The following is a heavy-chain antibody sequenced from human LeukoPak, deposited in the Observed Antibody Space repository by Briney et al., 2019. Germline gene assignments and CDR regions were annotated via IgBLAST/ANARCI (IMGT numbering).Heavy chain of an antibody. J-gene: IGHJ3*02. CDR2: FYHSGST. V-gene: IGHV4-30-2*01. Sequence: PSETLSLTCTVSGGSISSGDYIWTWIRQPPGKGLEWIGYFYHSGSTYYNPSLKSRVTISVDRSKNQFSLKLSSVTAADTAVYYCARGEGATINDAFDIWGQGTMVTVSS. CDR3: ARGEGATINDAFDI. D-gene: IGHD1-26*01. CDR1: GGSISSGDYI.